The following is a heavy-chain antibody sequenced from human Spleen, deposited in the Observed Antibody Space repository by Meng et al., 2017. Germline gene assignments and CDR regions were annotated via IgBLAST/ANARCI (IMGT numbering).Heavy chain of an antibody. J-gene: IGHJ3*02. D-gene: IGHD2-21*02. Sequence: GESLKISCAASGFTFSDYYMSWIRQAPGKGLEWVSYISSSGSTIYYADSVKGRFTISRDNAKNSLYLQMNSLRAEDTAVYYCAAYCGGDCYIDAFDIWGQGTMVTVSS. CDR2: ISSSGSTI. CDR3: AAYCGGDCYIDAFDI. V-gene: IGHV3-11*04. CDR1: GFTFSDYY.